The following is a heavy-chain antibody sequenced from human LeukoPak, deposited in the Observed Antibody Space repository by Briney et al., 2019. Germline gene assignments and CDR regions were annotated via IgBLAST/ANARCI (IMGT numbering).Heavy chain of an antibody. J-gene: IGHJ4*02. CDR3: ARDVDDSSGYFGHLDY. Sequence: PGRSLRLSCAASGFTFSSYGMHWVRQAPGKGLEWVAVISYDGSNKYYADSVKGRFTISRDNSKNTLYLQMNSLRAEDTAVYYCARDVDDSSGYFGHLDYWGQGTLVTVSS. D-gene: IGHD3-22*01. V-gene: IGHV3-30*03. CDR1: GFTFSSYG. CDR2: ISYDGSNK.